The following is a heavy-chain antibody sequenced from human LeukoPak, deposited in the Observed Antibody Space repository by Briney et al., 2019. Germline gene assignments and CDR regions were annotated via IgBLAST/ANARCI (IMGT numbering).Heavy chain of an antibody. CDR2: IYYSGST. CDR1: GGSITSYY. D-gene: IGHD3-10*01. CDR3: ASCTYYGSGSFFFDY. V-gene: IGHV4-59*08. Sequence: SETLSLTCTVFGGSITSYYWSWIRQPPGKGLEWIGYIYYSGSTNYNPSLKSRVTISVDTSKNQFSLKLSSVTAADTAVYYCASCTYYGSGSFFFDYWGQGTLVTVSS. J-gene: IGHJ4*02.